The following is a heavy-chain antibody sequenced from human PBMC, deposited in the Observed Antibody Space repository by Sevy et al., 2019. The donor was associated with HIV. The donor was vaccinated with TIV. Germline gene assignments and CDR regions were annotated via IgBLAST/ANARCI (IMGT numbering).Heavy chain of an antibody. J-gene: IGHJ4*02. Sequence: GGSLRLSCAASGFTFSSYSMNWVRQAPGKGLEWVSSISSSSSYIYYADSVKGRFTISRDNAKNSLYLQMNSLRAEDTAVYYCARRMGIAAADPFDYWGQGTLVTVSS. CDR1: GFTFSSYS. CDR2: ISSSSSYI. V-gene: IGHV3-21*01. CDR3: ARRMGIAAADPFDY. D-gene: IGHD6-13*01.